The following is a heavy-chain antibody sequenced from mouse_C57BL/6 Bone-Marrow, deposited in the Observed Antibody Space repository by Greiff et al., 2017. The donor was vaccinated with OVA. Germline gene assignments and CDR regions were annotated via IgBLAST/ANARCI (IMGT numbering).Heavy chain of an antibody. D-gene: IGHD2-2*01. CDR2: ISDGGSYT. CDR3: ARYGYYVDY. J-gene: IGHJ2*01. CDR1: GFTFSSYA. Sequence: EVTLVESGGGLVKPGGSLKLSCAASGFTFSSYAMSWVRQTPEKRLEWVATISDGGSYTYYPDNVKGRFTISRDNAKNNLYLQMSHLKSEDTAMYYCARYGYYVDYWGQGTTLTVSS. V-gene: IGHV5-4*03.